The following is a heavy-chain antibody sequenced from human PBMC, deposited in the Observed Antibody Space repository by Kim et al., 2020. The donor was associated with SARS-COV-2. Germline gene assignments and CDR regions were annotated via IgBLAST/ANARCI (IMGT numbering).Heavy chain of an antibody. D-gene: IGHD5-12*01. J-gene: IGHJ4*02. V-gene: IGHV5-51*01. CDR3: ARTPLEWLRLFDY. Sequence: YSPSCQGQVTISADKSISTAYLQWSSLKASDTAMYYCARTPLEWLRLFDYWGQGTLVTVSS.